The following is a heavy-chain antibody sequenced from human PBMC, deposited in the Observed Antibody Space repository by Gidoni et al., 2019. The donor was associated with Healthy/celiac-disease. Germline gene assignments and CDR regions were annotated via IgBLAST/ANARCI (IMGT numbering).Heavy chain of an antibody. D-gene: IGHD3-22*01. J-gene: IGHJ3*02. V-gene: IGHV3-48*01. CDR3: ARDRAYYYDSSGYYYWMDAFDI. Sequence: EVQLVESGGGLVQPGGSLRLSCAASGFTFSSYSMNWVRQAPGKGLEWVSYISSSSSTIYYADSVKGRFTISRDNAKNSLYLQMNSLRAEDTAVYYCARDRAYYYDSSGYYYWMDAFDIWGQGTMVTVSS. CDR2: ISSSSSTI. CDR1: GFTFSSYS.